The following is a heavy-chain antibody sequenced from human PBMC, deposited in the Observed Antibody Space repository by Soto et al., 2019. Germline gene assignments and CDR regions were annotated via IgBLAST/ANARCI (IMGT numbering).Heavy chain of an antibody. CDR2: IYYSGST. CDR3: ATRGTDYSIIDY. V-gene: IGHV4-39*01. Sequence: SETLSLTCTVSGGSISSSSYYWGWIRQPPGKGLEWIGSIYYSGSTYYNPSLKSRVTISVDTSKNQFSLKLSSVTAADTAVYYCATRGTDYSIIDYWGQGTLVTVSS. J-gene: IGHJ4*02. D-gene: IGHD3-10*01. CDR1: GGSISSSSYY.